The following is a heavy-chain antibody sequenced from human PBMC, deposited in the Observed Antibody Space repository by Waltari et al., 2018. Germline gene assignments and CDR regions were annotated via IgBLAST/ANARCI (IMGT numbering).Heavy chain of an antibody. J-gene: IGHJ4*02. CDR1: GYSISSGYY. V-gene: IGHV4-38-2*01. CDR3: ARSRAGLVATGPLAIFDY. D-gene: IGHD5-12*01. Sequence: QVQLQESGPGLVKPSETLSLTCAVSGYSISSGYYWGWIRQLTGKGLEWIGSIYHSGSTYYNPSLKSRGTISVDTSKNQFSLKLSSVTAADTAVYYCARSRAGLVATGPLAIFDYWGQGTLVTVSS. CDR2: IYHSGST.